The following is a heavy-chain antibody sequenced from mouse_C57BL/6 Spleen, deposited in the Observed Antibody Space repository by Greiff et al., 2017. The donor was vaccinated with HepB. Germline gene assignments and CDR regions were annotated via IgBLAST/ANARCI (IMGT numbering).Heavy chain of an antibody. V-gene: IGHV5-4*01. CDR1: GFTFSSYA. Sequence: EVMLVESGGGLVKPGGSLKLSCAASGFTFSSYAMSWVRQTPEKRLEWVATISDGGSYTYYPDNVKGRFTISRDNAKNNLYLQMSHLKSEDTAMYYCARDHDTRAMDYWGQGTSVTVSS. CDR2: ISDGGSYT. J-gene: IGHJ4*01. CDR3: ARDHDTRAMDY. D-gene: IGHD5-1-1*01.